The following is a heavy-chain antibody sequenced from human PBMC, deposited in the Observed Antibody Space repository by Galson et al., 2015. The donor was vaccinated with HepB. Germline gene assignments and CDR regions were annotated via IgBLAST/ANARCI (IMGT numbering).Heavy chain of an antibody. Sequence: SVKVSCKASGYTFTSYDINWVRQATGQGLEWMGWMNPNSGNTGYAQKFQGRVTMTRNTSISTAYMELSSLRSEDTAVDYCARGGGFVRSGEARHGYWGQGTLVTVSS. D-gene: IGHD3-10*01. CDR2: MNPNSGNT. V-gene: IGHV1-8*01. CDR1: GYTFTSYD. J-gene: IGHJ4*02. CDR3: ARGGGFVRSGEARHGY.